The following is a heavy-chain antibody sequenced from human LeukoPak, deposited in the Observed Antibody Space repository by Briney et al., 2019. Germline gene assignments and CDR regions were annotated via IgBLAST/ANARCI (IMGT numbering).Heavy chain of an antibody. CDR3: ATAWYNWNYGEWFDP. Sequence: GASVKVSCKASGYTFTGYYMHWVRQAPGQGLEWMGWINPNSGGTNYAQKFQGRVTMTRDTSNSTAYMELSRLRSDDTAVYYCATAWYNWNYGEWFDPWGQGTLVTVSS. J-gene: IGHJ5*02. CDR1: GYTFTGYY. D-gene: IGHD1-7*01. V-gene: IGHV1-2*02. CDR2: INPNSGGT.